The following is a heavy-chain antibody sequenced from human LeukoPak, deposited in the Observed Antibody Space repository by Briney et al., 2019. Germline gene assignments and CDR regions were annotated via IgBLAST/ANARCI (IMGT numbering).Heavy chain of an antibody. CDR1: GGSFSGYY. J-gene: IGHJ6*03. D-gene: IGHD2-15*01. Sequence: SETLSLTCAAYGGSFSGYYWSWIRQPPGKGLEWIGEINHSGSTNYNPSLKSRVTISVDTSKNQFSLKLSSVTAADTAVYYCARTQGWYYYYYYMDVWGKGTTVTVSS. CDR3: ARTQGWYYYYYYMDV. CDR2: INHSGST. V-gene: IGHV4-34*01.